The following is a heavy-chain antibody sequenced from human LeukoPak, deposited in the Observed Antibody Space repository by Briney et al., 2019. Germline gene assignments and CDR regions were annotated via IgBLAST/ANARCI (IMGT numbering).Heavy chain of an antibody. CDR3: ARSMIVVVAIDY. Sequence: GASLRLSCAASGFTFSSYSMNWVRQAPGKGLEWVSSISSSSSYIYYADSVKGRFTISRDNAKNSLYLQMNSLRAEDTAVYYCARSMIVVVAIDYWGQGTLVTVSS. V-gene: IGHV3-21*01. D-gene: IGHD3-22*01. J-gene: IGHJ4*02. CDR2: ISSSSSYI. CDR1: GFTFSSYS.